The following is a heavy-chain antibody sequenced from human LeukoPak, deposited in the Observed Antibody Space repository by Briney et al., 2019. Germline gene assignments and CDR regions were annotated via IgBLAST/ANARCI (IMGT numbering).Heavy chain of an antibody. CDR3: ARGLRDSSGREYLQH. V-gene: IGHV1-8*01. Sequence: GASVKVSCKASGYTFTSYDISWVRQAAGQGLEWMGWMNPNSGNTGYAQKFKGRVTMTGNTSINTAYMELSSLRSEDTAVYYCARGLRDSSGREYLQHWGQGTLVTVSS. CDR1: GYTFTSYD. CDR2: MNPNSGNT. D-gene: IGHD3-22*01. J-gene: IGHJ1*01.